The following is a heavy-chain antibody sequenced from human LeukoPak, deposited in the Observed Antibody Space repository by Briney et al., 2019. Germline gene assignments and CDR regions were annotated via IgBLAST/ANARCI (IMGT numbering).Heavy chain of an antibody. CDR3: ARNHYGSVDY. D-gene: IGHD3-10*01. J-gene: IGHJ4*02. V-gene: IGHV3-74*01. Sequence: GGSLRLSCAASGFTFNNAWMHWVRHAPGKGLVWVSRVSGDGSATNYADSVKGRFTISRDNAKNTLYLQMNSLRPEDTAVYYCARNHYGSVDYWGQGTLVTVSS. CDR2: VSGDGSAT. CDR1: GFTFNNAW.